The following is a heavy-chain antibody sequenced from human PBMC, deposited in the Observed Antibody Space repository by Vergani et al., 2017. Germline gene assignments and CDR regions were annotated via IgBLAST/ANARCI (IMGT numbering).Heavy chain of an antibody. CDR3: AGGLGVDYGDYTVSY. V-gene: IGHV4-34*01. CDR2: INHSGST. Sequence: QVQLQQWGAGLLKPSETLSLTCAVYGGSFSGYYWSWIRQPPGKGLEWIGEINHSGSTNYNPSLKSRVTISVDTSKNQFSLKLSSVTAADTAVYYCAGGLGVDYGDYTVSYWGQGTLVTVSS. J-gene: IGHJ4*02. CDR1: GGSFSGYY. D-gene: IGHD4-17*01.